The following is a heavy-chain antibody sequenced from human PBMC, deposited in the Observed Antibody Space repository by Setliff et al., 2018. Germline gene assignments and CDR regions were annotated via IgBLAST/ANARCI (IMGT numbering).Heavy chain of an antibody. J-gene: IGHJ4*02. CDR1: GGMSGTYS. Sequence: SVKVSCKASGGMSGTYSISWVRQAPGQGLEWIGAIIPIFGTPNYAQNFQDRITISRDTSATTVHMELSSLRSDDTAVYYCARMSTSGPHYDYWGQGTLVTVPQ. V-gene: IGHV1-69*05. CDR2: IIPIFGTP. CDR3: ARMSTSGPHYDY. D-gene: IGHD2-8*02.